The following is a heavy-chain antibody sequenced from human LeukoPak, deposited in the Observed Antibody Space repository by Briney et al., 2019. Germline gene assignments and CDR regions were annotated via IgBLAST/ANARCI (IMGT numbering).Heavy chain of an antibody. CDR3: GSAAVAGPNWFDP. CDR2: TYYRAKWYD. Sequence: PWQTLSLTCAISGYTFSSNSAAWNWLIQAPARGLEWTGRTYYRAKWYDDYAVSVKSSTTINPETSKNQLSLQLNAETPEDNAVYYCGSAAVAGPNWFDPWGQGTMVTVSS. V-gene: IGHV6-1*01. CDR1: GYTFSSNSAA. J-gene: IGHJ5*02. D-gene: IGHD6-19*01.